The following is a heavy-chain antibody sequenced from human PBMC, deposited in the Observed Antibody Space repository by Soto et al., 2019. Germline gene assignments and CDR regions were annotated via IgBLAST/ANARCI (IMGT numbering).Heavy chain of an antibody. D-gene: IGHD3-3*01. V-gene: IGHV3-48*02. CDR1: GFSLSDYA. Sequence: PGGSLRLSCVVSGFSLSDYAVNWVRQAPGKGLEWVSFISSDSRTIYYADSVEGRFTVSRDNARNSVSLQMDSLRDEDAAVYYCARIKLVEWFFINVDVYDMDVWGQGTLVTVSS. CDR3: ARIKLVEWFFINVDVYDMDV. CDR2: ISSDSRTI. J-gene: IGHJ6*02.